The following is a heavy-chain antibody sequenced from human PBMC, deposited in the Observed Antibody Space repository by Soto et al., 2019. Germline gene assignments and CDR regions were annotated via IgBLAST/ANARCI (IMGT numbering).Heavy chain of an antibody. CDR3: ARRSGLAFSGSSSPLDY. CDR2: ISAYNGNT. Sequence: QVQLVQSGAEVKKPGASVKVSCKASGYTFTSYGISWVRQAPGQGLEWMGWISAYNGNTNYAQQPQGRVTMTTDPSTSTAYMELRSLRSNDTAVYYCARRSGLAFSGSSSPLDYWGQGTLVTVSS. D-gene: IGHD6-6*01. V-gene: IGHV1-18*01. J-gene: IGHJ4*02. CDR1: GYTFTSYG.